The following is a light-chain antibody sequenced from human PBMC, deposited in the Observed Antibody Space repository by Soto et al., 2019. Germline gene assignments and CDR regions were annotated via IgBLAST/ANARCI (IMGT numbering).Light chain of an antibody. J-gene: IGKJ5*01. CDR2: GAS. CDR3: QQAYSFPIT. Sequence: DIQMSQSPSSVSASVGDRVTITCRASQGLSRWLAWYQQKPGKAPNLLIHGASRLQSGVPARFSGSGSGTDFTLSINSLQPEDFATYYCQQAYSFPITFGQGTRLEIK. CDR1: QGLSRW. V-gene: IGKV1-12*01.